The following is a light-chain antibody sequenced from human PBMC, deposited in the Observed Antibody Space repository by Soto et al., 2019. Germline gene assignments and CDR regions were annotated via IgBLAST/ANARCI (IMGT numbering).Light chain of an antibody. CDR1: QSIDNNH. J-gene: IGKJ5*01. CDR3: QQRSNWPPT. Sequence: EIVLTQSPGTLSLSPGERVALSCRASQSIDNNHLAWYQQKPGQAPRLLIHGTSNRATGIPDRFSGSGSGTDFTLTFSRLEPEDFAVYYCQQRSNWPPTFGQGTRLEIK. V-gene: IGKV3D-20*02. CDR2: GTS.